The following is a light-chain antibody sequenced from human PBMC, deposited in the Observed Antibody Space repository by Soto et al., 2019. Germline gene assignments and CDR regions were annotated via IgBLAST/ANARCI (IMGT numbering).Light chain of an antibody. J-gene: IGLJ2*01. V-gene: IGLV2-14*01. CDR1: SSDVGGYNY. CDR2: EVS. Sequence: QSALTQPASVSGSPGQSITISCTGTSSDVGGYNYVSWYQQHPGKAPKLIFYEVSNRPSGVSNRFSGSKSGNTASLTISGLQAEDEADYYCSSYAGSNTLVFGGGTKLTVL. CDR3: SSYAGSNTLV.